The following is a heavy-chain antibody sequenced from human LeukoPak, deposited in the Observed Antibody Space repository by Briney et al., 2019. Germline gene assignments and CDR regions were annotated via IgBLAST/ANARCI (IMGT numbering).Heavy chain of an antibody. CDR1: GFTFSSYS. Sequence: GGSLRLSCAASGFTFSSYSMNWVRQAPGKGLEWVSYISSSSSIIYYADSVKGRFTISRDNAKNSLYLQMNSLRAEDTAFYYCATDRWGFFNYWGQGTLVTVSS. CDR2: ISSSSSII. CDR3: ATDRWGFFNY. J-gene: IGHJ4*02. D-gene: IGHD3-3*01. V-gene: IGHV3-48*01.